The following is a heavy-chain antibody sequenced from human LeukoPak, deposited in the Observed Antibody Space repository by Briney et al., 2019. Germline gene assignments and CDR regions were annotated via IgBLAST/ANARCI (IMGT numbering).Heavy chain of an antibody. Sequence: GGSLRLSCAASGFTFSSYAMSWVRQAPGKGLEWVSAISGSGGSTYYADSVKGRFTISRDNSKNTLYLQMNSLRAEDTAVYYCARDPGGNSDYYYYMDVWGKGTTVTVSS. CDR2: ISGSGGST. V-gene: IGHV3-23*01. CDR3: ARDPGGNSDYYYYMDV. D-gene: IGHD4-23*01. J-gene: IGHJ6*03. CDR1: GFTFSSYA.